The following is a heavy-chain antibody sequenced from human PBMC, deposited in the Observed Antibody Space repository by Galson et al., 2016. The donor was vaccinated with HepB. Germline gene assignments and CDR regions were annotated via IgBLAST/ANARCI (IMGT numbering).Heavy chain of an antibody. J-gene: IGHJ3*01. D-gene: IGHD3-3*01. V-gene: IGHV3-9*01. CDR2: ISWNSDSI. Sequence: LRLSCAVSGFNVDDYAMHWVRQPPGKGLEWVSSISWNSDSIVYADSVKGRFTISRDNAKNSLYLQMNSLTTEDTALYYCAKDESLFGVAHAFDVWGQGTMVTVSS. CDR1: GFNVDDYA. CDR3: AKDESLFGVAHAFDV.